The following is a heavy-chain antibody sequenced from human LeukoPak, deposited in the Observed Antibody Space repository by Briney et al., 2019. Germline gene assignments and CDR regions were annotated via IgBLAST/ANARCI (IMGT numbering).Heavy chain of an antibody. CDR1: GGSISSYY. CDR2: IYYSGST. Sequence: SSETLSLTCTVSGGSISSYYWSWIRQPPGKGLEWIGYIYYSGSTNYNPSLKSRVTISVDTSKNQFSLKLSSVTAADTAVYYCAQSGSWDAFDIWGQGTVVTVSS. D-gene: IGHD3-10*01. J-gene: IGHJ3*02. V-gene: IGHV4-59*01. CDR3: AQSGSWDAFDI.